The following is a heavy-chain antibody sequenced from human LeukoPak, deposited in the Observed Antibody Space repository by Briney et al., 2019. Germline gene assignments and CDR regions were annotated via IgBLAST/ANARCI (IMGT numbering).Heavy chain of an antibody. Sequence: GSLRLSCAASGFTFSSYAMSWVRQAPGKGLEWVSAISGSGGSTYYAGSVKGRFTISRDNSKDTLYLQMNSLRAEDTAVYFCAKHLGLGLWDYFDYWGQGTLVTVSS. J-gene: IGHJ4*02. CDR2: ISGSGGST. CDR1: GFTFSSYA. V-gene: IGHV3-23*01. CDR3: AKHLGLGLWDYFDY. D-gene: IGHD4/OR15-4a*01.